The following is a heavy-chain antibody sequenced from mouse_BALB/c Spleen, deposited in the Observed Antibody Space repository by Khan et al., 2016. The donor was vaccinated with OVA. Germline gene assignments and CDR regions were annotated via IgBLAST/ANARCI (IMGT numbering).Heavy chain of an antibody. CDR3: TRAYYGNYREAMDY. V-gene: IGHV2-6-7*01. CDR2: IRGDGST. J-gene: IGHJ4*01. CDR1: GFSLTGYG. Sequence: VELVESGPGLVAPSQSLSITCTVSGFSLTGYGVNWVRQPPGKGLEWLGMIRGDGSTDYNSAPKSRLSISKDNSKSQVFLKMDSLHTDDTARYYCTRAYYGNYREAMDYWGQGTSVTVSA. D-gene: IGHD2-10*01.